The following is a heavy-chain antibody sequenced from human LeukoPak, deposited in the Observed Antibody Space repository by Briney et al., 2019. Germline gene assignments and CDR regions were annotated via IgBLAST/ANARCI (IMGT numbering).Heavy chain of an antibody. J-gene: IGHJ5*02. D-gene: IGHD4-17*01. V-gene: IGHV3-30*04. CDR3: TKDPNGDYVGAFDP. CDR1: GFTFSSYA. Sequence: PGGSLRLSCAASGFTFSSYAMHWVRQAPGKGLEWVSVISYDGSNKYYADSVKGRFTISRDNSQNTLYLQMNSLRAEDTAVYYCTKDPNGDYVGAFDPWGQGTTVTVSS. CDR2: ISYDGSNK.